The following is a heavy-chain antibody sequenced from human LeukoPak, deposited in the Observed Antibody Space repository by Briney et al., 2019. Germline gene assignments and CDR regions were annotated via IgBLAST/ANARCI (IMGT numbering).Heavy chain of an antibody. J-gene: IGHJ4*02. CDR2: VGNDEKTK. V-gene: IGHV3-30*04. D-gene: IGHD6-6*01. CDR3: ASPPSVDSSSPYYFEY. Sequence: GGSLRLSCVASGFTFTGHSMHWVRQAPGKGLEWVAVVGNDEKTKFYADSLKGRFTVSRDNSKNTLYLQMNSLRAEDTAVYYCASPPSVDSSSPYYFEYWGQGTLVTVSS. CDR1: GFTFTGHS.